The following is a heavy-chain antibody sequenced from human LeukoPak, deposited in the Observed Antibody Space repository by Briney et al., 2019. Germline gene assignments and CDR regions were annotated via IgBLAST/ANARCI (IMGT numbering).Heavy chain of an antibody. CDR2: INPNSGGT. CDR1: GGTFSSYA. J-gene: IGHJ5*02. Sequence: EASVKVSCKASGGTFSSYAISWVRQAPGQGLEWMGRINPNSGGTNYAQKFQGRVTMTRDTSISTAYMELSRLRSDDTAVYYCARDRDDLFDPWGQGTLVTVSS. CDR3: ARDRDDLFDP. V-gene: IGHV1-2*06.